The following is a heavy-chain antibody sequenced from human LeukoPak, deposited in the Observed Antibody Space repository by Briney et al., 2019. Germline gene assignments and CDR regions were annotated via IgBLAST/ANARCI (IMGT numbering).Heavy chain of an antibody. CDR3: AKDTYYYNSGIYN. Sequence: GGSLRLSCAASGFTFSSYAMHWVRQAPGKGLEWVAVISYDGSSKYYADSVKGRSTISRDNSKNALYLQMNSLRPEDTALYYCAKDTYYYNSGIYNWGQGTLVTVSS. CDR2: ISYDGSSK. J-gene: IGHJ4*02. CDR1: GFTFSSYA. V-gene: IGHV3-30-3*02. D-gene: IGHD3-10*01.